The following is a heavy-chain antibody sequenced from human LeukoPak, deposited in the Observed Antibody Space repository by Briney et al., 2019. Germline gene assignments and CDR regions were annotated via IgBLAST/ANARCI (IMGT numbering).Heavy chain of an antibody. D-gene: IGHD3-3*01. V-gene: IGHV1-2*02. Sequence: ASVKVSCKASGYTFTGYYMHWVRQAPGQGLEWMGWINPNSGGTNYAQKFQGRVTMTRDTSISTAYMELSRLRSDDTAVYYCARGGYDFWSGYSFDYWGQGTLVTVSS. CDR1: GYTFTGYY. CDR3: ARGGYDFWSGYSFDY. J-gene: IGHJ4*02. CDR2: INPNSGGT.